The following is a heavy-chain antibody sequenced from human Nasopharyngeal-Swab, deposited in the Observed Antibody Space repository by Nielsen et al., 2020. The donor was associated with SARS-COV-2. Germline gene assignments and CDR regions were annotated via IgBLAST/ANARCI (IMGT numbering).Heavy chain of an antibody. Sequence: SCAVSGGSISSGGYSWSWIRQPPGKGLEWIGYIYHSGSTYYNPSLKSRVTISVDRSKNQFSLKLSSVTAADTAVYYCARVGYSGYDYNDYWGQGTLVTVSS. V-gene: IGHV4-30-2*01. D-gene: IGHD5-12*01. J-gene: IGHJ4*02. CDR2: IYHSGST. CDR3: ARVGYSGYDYNDY. CDR1: GGSISSGGYS.